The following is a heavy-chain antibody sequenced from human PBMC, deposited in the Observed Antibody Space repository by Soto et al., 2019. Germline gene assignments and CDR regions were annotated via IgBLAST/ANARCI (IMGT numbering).Heavy chain of an antibody. J-gene: IGHJ6*04. CDR3: AADRYDFWSGYYEKMDV. Sequence: SVKVSCKASGFTFTSSAMQWVRLARGQRLERIGWIVVGSGNTNYAQKFQERVTITRDMSTSTAYMELSSLRSEDTAVYFCAADRYDFWSGYYEKMDVWGKGTTVTVSS. CDR1: GFTFTSSA. CDR2: IVVGSGNT. V-gene: IGHV1-58*02. D-gene: IGHD3-3*01.